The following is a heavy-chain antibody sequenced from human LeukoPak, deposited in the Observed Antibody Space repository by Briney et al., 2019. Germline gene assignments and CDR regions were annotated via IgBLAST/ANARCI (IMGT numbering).Heavy chain of an antibody. Sequence: ASVKVSCKASGYTFTGYYMHWVRQAPGQGLEWMGWINPNSGGTNYARKFQGRVTMTRDTSISTAYMELSRLRSDDTAVYYCARDPDYYDSSGPHWFDPWGQGTLVTVSS. CDR3: ARDPDYYDSSGPHWFDP. CDR2: INPNSGGT. V-gene: IGHV1-2*02. J-gene: IGHJ5*02. D-gene: IGHD3-22*01. CDR1: GYTFTGYY.